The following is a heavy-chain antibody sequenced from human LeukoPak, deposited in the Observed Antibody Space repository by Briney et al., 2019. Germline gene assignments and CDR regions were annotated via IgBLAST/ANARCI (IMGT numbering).Heavy chain of an antibody. J-gene: IGHJ4*02. Sequence: GGSLRLSCAASGFTFSSYGMHWVRQAPGKGLEWVSSISTSSIYIYYTDSLKGRFTISRDNARNSLYLQMNSLRAEDTAVYYCARDQDWNDRGGLDYWGQGTLVTVSS. V-gene: IGHV3-21*01. D-gene: IGHD1-1*01. CDR2: ISTSSIYI. CDR3: ARDQDWNDRGGLDY. CDR1: GFTFSSYG.